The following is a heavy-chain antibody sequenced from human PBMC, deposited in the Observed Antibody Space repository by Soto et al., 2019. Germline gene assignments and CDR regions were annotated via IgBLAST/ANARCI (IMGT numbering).Heavy chain of an antibody. V-gene: IGHV4-39*01. CDR3: ATTYSSFDN. D-gene: IGHD3-22*01. CDR2: IYKSGST. Sequence: QLQLQESGPGLVKPSETLSLTCTVSGSSISSSRYYWAWIRQPPGKGLEWIGSIYKSGSTDYNLSLKSRVTMSVDTSKNQFSLNLISVTAAATAVYYCATTYSSFDNWGQGTLVTVSS. CDR1: GSSISSSRYY. J-gene: IGHJ4*02.